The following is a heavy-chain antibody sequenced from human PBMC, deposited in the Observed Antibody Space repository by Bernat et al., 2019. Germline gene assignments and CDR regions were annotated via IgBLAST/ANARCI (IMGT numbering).Heavy chain of an antibody. D-gene: IGHD1-1*01. V-gene: IGHV3-15*07. Sequence: EVQLVESGGGLAKPGGSLRLSCAASGFAFSNAWMNWVRQAPGKGLEWVGRIKMRSDGGTTDYAAPVKGRFTISRDDSTNTVYLQMNSLETEDTAVYYCTKDYWNYCDYWGQGALITVSS. CDR2: IKMRSDGGTT. J-gene: IGHJ4*02. CDR3: TKDYWNYCDY. CDR1: GFAFSNAW.